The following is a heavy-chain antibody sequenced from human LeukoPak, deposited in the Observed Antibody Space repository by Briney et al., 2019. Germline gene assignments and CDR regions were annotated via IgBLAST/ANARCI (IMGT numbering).Heavy chain of an antibody. V-gene: IGHV3-21*01. CDR3: ARGSSSSMDY. J-gene: IGHJ4*02. CDR2: ISSSSSYI. Sequence: GGSLRLSCAASGFTFSSYSMNWVRQAPGKGLEWVSSISSSSSYIYCADSVEGRFTISRDNAKNSLYLQMNSLRAEDTAVYYCARGSSSSMDYWGQGTLVTVSS. CDR1: GFTFSSYS. D-gene: IGHD6-6*01.